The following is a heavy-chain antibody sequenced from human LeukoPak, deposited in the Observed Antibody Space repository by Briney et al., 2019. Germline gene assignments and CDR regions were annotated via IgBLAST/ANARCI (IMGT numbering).Heavy chain of an antibody. Sequence: PSETLSLTCTVSGGSISSGGYYWSWIRQHPGKGLEWIGYIYYSGSTYYNPSLKSRVTISVDTSKNQFSLKLSSVTAADTAGYSWARDRDGDYGRVFDIWGQGKMVTVFS. D-gene: IGHD4-17*01. J-gene: IGHJ3*02. CDR2: IYYSGST. CDR1: GGSISSGGYY. V-gene: IGHV4-31*03. CDR3: ARDRDGDYGRVFDI.